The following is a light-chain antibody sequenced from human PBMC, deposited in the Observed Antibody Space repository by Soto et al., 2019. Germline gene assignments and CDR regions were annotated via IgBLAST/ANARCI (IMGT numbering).Light chain of an antibody. CDR2: GAS. CDR1: QSVSSN. CDR3: QQYNNWPMYT. J-gene: IGKJ2*01. V-gene: IGKV3-15*01. Sequence: EIVMTQSPATLSVSPGERATLSCRASQSVSSNLAWYQQKPGQAPRLLIYGASTRATGIPARFSGSGSGTEFTLTISILQTEDFAVYYGQQYNNWPMYTFGQGTQLEIK.